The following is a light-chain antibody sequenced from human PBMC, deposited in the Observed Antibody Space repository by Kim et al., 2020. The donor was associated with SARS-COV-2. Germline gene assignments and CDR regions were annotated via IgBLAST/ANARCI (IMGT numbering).Light chain of an antibody. Sequence: APGKTARITCGGSNIGIKSGHWYQQKPGQAPVRVIYYDGDRPSGIPERFSGSNSGNTATLTISRVEVGDEADYYCQVWDSSSDHMVFGGGTQLTVL. V-gene: IGLV3-21*04. CDR3: QVWDSSSDHMV. CDR2: YDG. CDR1: NIGIKS. J-gene: IGLJ2*01.